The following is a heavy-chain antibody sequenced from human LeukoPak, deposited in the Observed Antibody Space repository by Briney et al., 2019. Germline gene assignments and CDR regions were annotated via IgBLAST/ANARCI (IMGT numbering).Heavy chain of an antibody. Sequence: PGGSLRLSCAASGFTFSSYSMNWVRQAPGKGLEWVSSISGSSSYIYYADSVKGRFTISRDNAKNSLYLQMNSLRAEDTAVYYCARDWYYYDSCPGYWGQGTLVTVSS. J-gene: IGHJ4*02. CDR2: ISGSSSYI. CDR1: GFTFSSYS. CDR3: ARDWYYYDSCPGY. D-gene: IGHD3-10*01. V-gene: IGHV3-21*01.